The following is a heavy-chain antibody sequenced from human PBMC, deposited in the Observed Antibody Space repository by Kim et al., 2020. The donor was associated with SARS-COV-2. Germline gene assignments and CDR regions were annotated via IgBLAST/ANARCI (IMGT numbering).Heavy chain of an antibody. CDR1: GFSLSTSGMC. CDR2: IDWDDDK. CDR3: ARIGGYYGSGSSFYYYGMDV. D-gene: IGHD3-10*01. Sequence: SGPTLVKPTQTLTLTCTFSGFSLSTSGMCVSWIRQPPGKSLEWLARIDWDDDKYYSTSLKTRLTISKDTSKNQVVLTMTNMDPVDTATYYCARIGGYYGSGSSFYYYGMDVWGQGTTVTVSS. V-gene: IGHV2-70*11. J-gene: IGHJ6*02.